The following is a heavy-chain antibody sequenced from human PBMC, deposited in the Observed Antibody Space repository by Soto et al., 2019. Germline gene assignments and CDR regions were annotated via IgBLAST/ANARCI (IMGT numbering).Heavy chain of an antibody. V-gene: IGHV3-23*01. D-gene: IGHD2-8*01. CDR2: ISGSGAGT. CDR1: GFTFSSYA. Sequence: GASVRLSCAASGFTFSSYAMSWVHQAPGKGLEWVSTISGSGAGTDSADSVKGRFTISRDNSKNTLYLQMNSLRAEDTALYYCALSTNGGSPYWGQGTLVTV. J-gene: IGHJ4*02. CDR3: ALSTNGGSPY.